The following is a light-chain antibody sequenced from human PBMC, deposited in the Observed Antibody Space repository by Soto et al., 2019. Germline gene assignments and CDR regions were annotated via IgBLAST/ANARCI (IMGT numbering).Light chain of an antibody. Sequence: EIVLTQSPGTLSLSPEERATLSCRASQSVSSTYLAWYQHKPGQAPRLLIYGASRRATGIPDRFSGSGSGTDFTLSISRLEPEDFAVYWCQHYGNSPTFGQGTKVDIK. CDR3: QHYGNSPT. CDR1: QSVSSTY. CDR2: GAS. J-gene: IGKJ1*01. V-gene: IGKV3-20*01.